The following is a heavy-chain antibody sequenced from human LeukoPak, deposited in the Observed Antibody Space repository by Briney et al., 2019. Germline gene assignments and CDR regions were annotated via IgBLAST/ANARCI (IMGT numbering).Heavy chain of an antibody. CDR2: FDPEDGET. Sequence: ASVKVSCKVSGHILSELSLHWVRQAPGKGLEWLGGFDPEDGETFYAQKSRGRVTMTEDTSTDTAYMELSSLRSEDTAVYYCATDRPYVWGSFRSGFDYWGRGTLVTVSS. J-gene: IGHJ4*02. CDR1: GHILSELS. V-gene: IGHV1-24*01. CDR3: ATDRPYVWGSFRSGFDY. D-gene: IGHD3-16*02.